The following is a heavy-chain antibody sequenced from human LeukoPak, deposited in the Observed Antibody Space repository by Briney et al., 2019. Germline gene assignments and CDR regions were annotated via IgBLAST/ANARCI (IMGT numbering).Heavy chain of an antibody. J-gene: IGHJ5*02. CDR2: VYYSGTT. CDR3: ARDLFGVIDSDP. Sequence: SDTLSLTCNVSGGSISRSNHYWGWIRQPPGKGLEWIGSVYYSGTTYYNPSLTTRVTISVDSSKNHFSLRLTSVTAADTAVYYCARDLFGVIDSDPWGQGTLVTVSS. CDR1: GGSISRSNHY. V-gene: IGHV4-39*02. D-gene: IGHD3-16*02.